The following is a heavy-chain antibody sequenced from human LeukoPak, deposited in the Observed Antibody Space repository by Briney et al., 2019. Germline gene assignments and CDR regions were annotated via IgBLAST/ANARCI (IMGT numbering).Heavy chain of an antibody. J-gene: IGHJ3*02. D-gene: IGHD3-22*01. CDR2: IYHSGRT. CDR1: GGSISSGGYS. V-gene: IGHV4-30-2*02. Sequence: PSQTLSLTCAVSGGSISSGGYSWSWIRQPPGKGLEWIGYIYHSGRTYYNPSLKSRVTISVDTSKNQFSLKLSSVTAADTAVYYCASAPYYYDSSGYFLDAFDIWGQGTMVTVSS. CDR3: ASAPYYYDSSGYFLDAFDI.